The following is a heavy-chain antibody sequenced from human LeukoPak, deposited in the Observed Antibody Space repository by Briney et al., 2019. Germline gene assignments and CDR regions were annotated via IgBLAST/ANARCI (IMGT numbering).Heavy chain of an antibody. CDR3: VTSGGLPSNTLSV. V-gene: IGHV1-2*02. CDR2: IDPNNGET. CDR1: GYMFDAFY. J-gene: IGHJ3*01. D-gene: IGHD2-15*01. Sequence: GASLKVSCEGSGYMFDAFYMHWVRQGPRQGLEWMGWIDPNNGETVYAQEFQGRVTMTRDTSIATAYMELTSPTFDDSAVYYCVTSGGLPSNTLSVWGQGTKVTVSS.